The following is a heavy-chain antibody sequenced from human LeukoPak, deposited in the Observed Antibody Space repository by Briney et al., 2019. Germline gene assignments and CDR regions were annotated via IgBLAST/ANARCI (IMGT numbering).Heavy chain of an antibody. D-gene: IGHD2-2*01. Sequence: ASVKVSCKASGYTFTGYYMHWVRQAPGQGVEWMGWINPNSGGTNYAQKFQGRVTMTRDTSISTAYMELSRLRSDDTAVYYCARVRTVVGPAADNFDYWGQGTLVTVSS. V-gene: IGHV1-2*02. CDR3: ARVRTVVGPAADNFDY. J-gene: IGHJ4*02. CDR1: GYTFTGYY. CDR2: INPNSGGT.